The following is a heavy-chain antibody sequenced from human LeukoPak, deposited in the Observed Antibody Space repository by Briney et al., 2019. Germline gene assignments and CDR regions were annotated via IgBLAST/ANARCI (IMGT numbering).Heavy chain of an antibody. CDR1: GGSISSYY. V-gene: IGHV4-59*01. CDR2: MYRTGST. Sequence: SETLSLTCTVSGGSISSYYWSWIRQPPGKGLEWIGYMYRTGSTNYNPSPKSRVTITPDTSRNQFSLRLTSVTAADTAVYYCAREGTYGWYNWFDPWGQGTLVTVSS. J-gene: IGHJ5*02. D-gene: IGHD6-19*01. CDR3: AREGTYGWYNWFDP.